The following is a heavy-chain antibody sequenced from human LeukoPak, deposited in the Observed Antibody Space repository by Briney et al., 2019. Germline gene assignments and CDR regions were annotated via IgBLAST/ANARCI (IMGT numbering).Heavy chain of an antibody. J-gene: IGHJ3*02. CDR2: IYYSGST. D-gene: IGHD4-17*01. CDR3: ARLWYGSWADAFDI. V-gene: IGHV4-59*08. CDR1: GGSISSYY. Sequence: SETLSLTCTVSGGSISSYYWSWIRQPPGKGLEWIGYIYYSGSTNYNPSLKSRVTISVDTSKNQFSLKLNSVTAADTAVYYCARLWYGSWADAFDIWGQGTMVTVSS.